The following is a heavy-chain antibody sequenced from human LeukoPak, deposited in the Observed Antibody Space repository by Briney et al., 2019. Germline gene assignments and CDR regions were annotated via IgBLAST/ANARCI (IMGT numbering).Heavy chain of an antibody. Sequence: GGSLRLSCAASGFTFSSCWMSWVRQAPGKGLEWVANIKQDGSEKYYVDSGKGRFTISRDKGKNSMYQQMNSLRAEHTALYYCARDGSSSLTSSGQGTLVTVSS. V-gene: IGHV3-7*01. CDR2: IKQDGSEK. CDR1: GFTFSSCW. CDR3: ARDGSSSLTS. J-gene: IGHJ5*02. D-gene: IGHD6-6*01.